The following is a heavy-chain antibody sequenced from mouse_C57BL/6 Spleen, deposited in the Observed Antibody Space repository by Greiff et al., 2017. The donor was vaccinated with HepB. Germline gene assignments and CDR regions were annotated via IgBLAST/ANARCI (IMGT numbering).Heavy chain of an antibody. CDR1: GYAFTSYW. Sequence: VQLQQPGAELVKPGASVKLSCKASGYAFTSYWMNWVKQRPGKGREWIGQIYPGGGDTKYNGKFKGKATLTVDKPSSTAYMQRSSLTSEDSAVYFCARPHYYDYEGEFAYWGQGTLVTVSA. J-gene: IGHJ3*01. CDR3: ARPHYYDYEGEFAY. D-gene: IGHD2-4*01. CDR2: IYPGGGDT. V-gene: IGHV1-80*01.